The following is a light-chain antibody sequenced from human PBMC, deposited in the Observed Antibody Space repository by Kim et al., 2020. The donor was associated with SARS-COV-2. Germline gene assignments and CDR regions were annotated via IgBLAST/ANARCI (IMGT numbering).Light chain of an antibody. Sequence: QSALTQPRSVSGSPGQSVTISCTGTNNDVGGYKFVSWYQQYPGKVPKLIIYDVKTRASGVPDRFSASKSGNTASLTISGLQPDDEADYYCSSYAGRSVVFGGGTQLTVL. J-gene: IGLJ2*01. CDR1: NNDVGGYKF. CDR3: SSYAGRSVV. CDR2: DVK. V-gene: IGLV2-11*01.